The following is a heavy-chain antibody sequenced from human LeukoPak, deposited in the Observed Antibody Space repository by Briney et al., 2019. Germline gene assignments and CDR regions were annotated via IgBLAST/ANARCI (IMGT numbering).Heavy chain of an antibody. CDR3: VRESAYCGGDCYSPRGDY. Sequence: GGSLRLSCAASGFTFSSYSMNWVRQAPGKGLEWVSSISRSSSYIYYADSVKGRFTISRDNAKNSLYLQMNSLRAEDTALYYCVRESAYCGGDCYSPRGDYWGQGTLVTVSS. V-gene: IGHV3-21*01. CDR2: ISRSSSYI. D-gene: IGHD2-21*02. J-gene: IGHJ4*02. CDR1: GFTFSSYS.